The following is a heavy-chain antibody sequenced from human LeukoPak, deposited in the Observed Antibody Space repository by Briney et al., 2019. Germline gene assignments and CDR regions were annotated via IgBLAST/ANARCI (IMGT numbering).Heavy chain of an antibody. CDR2: ISASATDT. Sequence: GGSLRLSCAASGFTFSKYAMNWVRQAPGKGLEWVSGISASATDTYYADSVKDRFTVSRENSKDALFLQMNGLRVADTAVYYRAKRGEYSDRYGRYFFESWGQGTLVTVSS. CDR3: AKRGEYSDRYGRYFFES. CDR1: GFTFSKYA. J-gene: IGHJ5*01. D-gene: IGHD5-12*01. V-gene: IGHV3-23*01.